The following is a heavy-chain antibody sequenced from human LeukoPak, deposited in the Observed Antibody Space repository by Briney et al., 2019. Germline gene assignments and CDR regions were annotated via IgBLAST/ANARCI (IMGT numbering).Heavy chain of an antibody. V-gene: IGHV4-61*02. J-gene: IGHJ4*02. CDR3: ADYGEYAKGY. Sequence: SQTLSLTCTVSGDSISSGSYSWSWIRQPAGKGLEWIGRFYISGSTNYNPFLKSRVTISVDTSKNQFSLKLSSVTAADTAMYYCADYGEYAKGYWGQGTLVIVSS. CDR1: GDSISSGSYS. CDR2: FYISGST. D-gene: IGHD4-17*01.